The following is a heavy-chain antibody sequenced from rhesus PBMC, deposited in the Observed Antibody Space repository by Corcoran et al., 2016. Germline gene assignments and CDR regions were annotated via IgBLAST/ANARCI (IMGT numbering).Heavy chain of an antibody. V-gene: IGHV4-122*02. CDR1: GGSISSGYYY. CDR3: ARPSAAATSYGLDS. CDR2: IPYSGSN. D-gene: IGHD6-31*01. J-gene: IGHJ6*01. Sequence: QVQLQESGPGLVKPSETPSLTCAVSGGSISSGYYYWSWIRQPPGKGLEWIGYIPYSGSNSYNTDLKSRVTISRDTAKNQFSLRLSSVTAADTAVYYCARPSAAATSYGLDSWGQGVVVTVSS.